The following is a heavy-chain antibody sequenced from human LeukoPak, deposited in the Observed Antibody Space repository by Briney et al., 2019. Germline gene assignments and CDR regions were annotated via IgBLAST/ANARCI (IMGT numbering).Heavy chain of an antibody. V-gene: IGHV3-64D*06. Sequence: GGFLRLSCAASGFTFRSYGMHWVRQAPGKGLEYVSAISSNGGSTYYADSVKGRFTISRDNSKNTLYLQMSSLRAEDTAVYYCVKAGNYDILTGYYNVPPFDYWGQGTLVTVSS. CDR2: ISSNGGST. J-gene: IGHJ4*02. D-gene: IGHD3-9*01. CDR3: VKAGNYDILTGYYNVPPFDY. CDR1: GFTFRSYG.